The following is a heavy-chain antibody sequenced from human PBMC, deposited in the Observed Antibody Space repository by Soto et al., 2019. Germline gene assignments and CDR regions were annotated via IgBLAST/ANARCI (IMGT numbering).Heavy chain of an antibody. J-gene: IGHJ4*02. CDR2: VSFDGSNK. CDR1: GSTSGTHP. V-gene: IGHV3-30-3*01. D-gene: IGHD1-20*01. Sequence: QVQLVESGGAGVQPGGPRRPSCAPPGSTSGTHPLHGSRRPPAKGLECVAMVSFDGSNKYYADSVKGRFTISRDNSKNTLYLQMSGLTPEDTAVYYCARDQTGITTTGGGRIDHWGQGTLVTVSS. CDR3: ARDQTGITTTGGGRIDH.